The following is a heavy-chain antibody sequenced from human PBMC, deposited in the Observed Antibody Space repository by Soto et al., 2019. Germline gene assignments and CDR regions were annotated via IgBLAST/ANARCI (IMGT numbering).Heavy chain of an antibody. Sequence: QITLKESGPTLVKPTQTLTLTCTFSGFSLSASGVGVGWIRQPPGKSLDWLALIYWDDIKRYSPSLKSRLTITKDSSKNQVVLTMTSMDPVDTAKYYCAHRPDMIVPFDTWGQGTVITVSS. CDR1: GFSLSASGVG. J-gene: IGHJ3*02. CDR2: IYWDDIK. D-gene: IGHD3-22*01. CDR3: AHRPDMIVPFDT. V-gene: IGHV2-5*02.